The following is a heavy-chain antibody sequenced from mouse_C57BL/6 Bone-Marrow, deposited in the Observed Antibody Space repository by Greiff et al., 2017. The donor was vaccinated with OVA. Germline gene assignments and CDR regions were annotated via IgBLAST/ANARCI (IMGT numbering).Heavy chain of an antibody. V-gene: IGHV1-69*01. CDR3: ARRDWAWFAY. CDR2: IDPSDSYT. Sequence: QVQLKESGAELVMPGASVKLSCKASGYTFTSYWMHWVKQRPGQGLEWIGEIDPSDSYTNYNQKFKGKSTLTVDKSSSTAYMQLSSLTSEDSAVYYCARRDWAWFAYWGQGTLVTVSA. D-gene: IGHD4-1*01. CDR1: GYTFTSYW. J-gene: IGHJ3*01.